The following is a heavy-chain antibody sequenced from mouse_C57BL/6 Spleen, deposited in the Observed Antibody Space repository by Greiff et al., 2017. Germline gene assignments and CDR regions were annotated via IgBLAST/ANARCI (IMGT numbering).Heavy chain of an antibody. Sequence: QVQLKESGAELARPGASVKLSCKASGYTFTSYGISWVKQSTGQGLEWIGEIYPRSGNTYYNEKFKGKATLTADKSSSTAYMELRSLTSEDSAVYFCARGIFITTVVDFDYWGQGTTLTVSS. CDR1: GYTFTSYG. J-gene: IGHJ2*01. V-gene: IGHV1-81*01. CDR3: ARGIFITTVVDFDY. CDR2: IYPRSGNT. D-gene: IGHD1-1*01.